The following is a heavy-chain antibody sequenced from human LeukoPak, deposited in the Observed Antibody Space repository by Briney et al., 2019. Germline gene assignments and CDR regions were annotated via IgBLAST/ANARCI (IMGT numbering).Heavy chain of an antibody. CDR2: ISASGGST. Sequence: GGSLRLSCAASGFTFSSSAMSWVRQVPGKGLEWVSGISASGGSTSYADSVRGRFTISRDNSKNTLYLQMNSLRAEDTAVYYCARDLGYSYASYFDYWGQGTLVTVSS. CDR3: ARDLGYSYASYFDY. V-gene: IGHV3-23*01. D-gene: IGHD5-18*01. J-gene: IGHJ4*02. CDR1: GFTFSSSA.